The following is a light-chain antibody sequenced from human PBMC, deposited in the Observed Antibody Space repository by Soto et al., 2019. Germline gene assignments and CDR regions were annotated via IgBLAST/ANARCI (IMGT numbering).Light chain of an antibody. Sequence: EIVMTQSPATLSVSPGERAILSCSASQSVSSNLAWYQQKPCQDLRLLIYGATTRATGIPATFSGSGSGTEFTLTISSLQSEYFAVYYCQQYNDWPSWTFGQGTEVEIE. V-gene: IGKV3-15*01. CDR3: QQYNDWPSWT. CDR1: QSVSSN. J-gene: IGKJ1*01. CDR2: GAT.